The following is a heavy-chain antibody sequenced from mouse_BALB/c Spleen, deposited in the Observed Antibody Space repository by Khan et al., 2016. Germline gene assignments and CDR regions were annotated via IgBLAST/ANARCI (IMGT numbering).Heavy chain of an antibody. CDR2: ISYSGST. Sequence: VQLKQSGPGLVKPSPSLSLTCTVTGYSFTSGYGWNWIRQFPGNKLEWMGYISYSGSTNYNPSFKSQISFTRDTSKNQFFLQLNSLTTEDTATYYWARTARIKYWGQGTTLTVSS. J-gene: IGHJ2*01. CDR1: GYSFTSGYG. CDR3: ARTARIKY. D-gene: IGHD1-2*01. V-gene: IGHV3-2*02.